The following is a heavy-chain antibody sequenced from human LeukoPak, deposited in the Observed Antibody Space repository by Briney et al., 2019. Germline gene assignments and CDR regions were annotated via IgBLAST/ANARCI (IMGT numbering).Heavy chain of an antibody. CDR2: IKQDGSEK. D-gene: IGHD3-22*01. CDR1: GFTFDTYW. CDR3: AKDLAVVVPDY. Sequence: PGGSLRLSCAASGFTFDTYWMSWVRQAPGKGLEWVANIKQDGSEKDYVDSVKGRFTISRDNAKNSLYLQMNSLRAEDTAVYCCAKDLAVVVPDYWGQGTLVTVSS. V-gene: IGHV3-7*03. J-gene: IGHJ4*02.